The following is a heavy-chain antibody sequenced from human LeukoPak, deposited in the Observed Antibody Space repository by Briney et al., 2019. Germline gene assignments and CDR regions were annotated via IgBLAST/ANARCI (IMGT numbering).Heavy chain of an antibody. J-gene: IGHJ6*02. CDR1: GFTFSSYW. CDR2: INHNGNVN. V-gene: IGHV3-7*03. Sequence: GGSLRLSCAASGFTFSSYWMNWARQAPGKGLEWVASINHNGNVNYYVDSVKGRFTISRDTAKNSLYLQMSNLRAEDTAVYFCARGGGLDVWGQGATVTVSS. D-gene: IGHD3-16*01. CDR3: ARGGGLDV.